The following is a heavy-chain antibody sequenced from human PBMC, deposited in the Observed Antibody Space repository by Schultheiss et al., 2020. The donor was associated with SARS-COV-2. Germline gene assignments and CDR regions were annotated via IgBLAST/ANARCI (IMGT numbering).Heavy chain of an antibody. CDR2: INHSGST. CDR3: AREGTARYFDY. D-gene: IGHD5-18*01. Sequence: SETLSLTCTVSGGSISSYYWSWIRQPPGKGLEWIGEINHSGSTNYNPSLKSRVTISVDTSKNQFSLKLSSVTAADTAVFYCAREGTARYFDYWGQGTLVTVSS. CDR1: GGSISSYY. J-gene: IGHJ4*02. V-gene: IGHV4-34*01.